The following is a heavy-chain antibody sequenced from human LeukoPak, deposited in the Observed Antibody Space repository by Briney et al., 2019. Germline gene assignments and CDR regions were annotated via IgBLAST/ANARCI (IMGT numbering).Heavy chain of an antibody. Sequence: PGGSLRLSCAASGFTVSSNYMSWVRQAPGKGLEWVSVIYSGGGTYYADSVKGRFTISRDNSKNTLYLQMNSLRAEDTAVYYCAKKGYYDGSGYYMYYFDHWGQGTLVTVSS. CDR2: IYSGGGT. CDR1: GFTVSSNY. V-gene: IGHV3-66*01. CDR3: AKKGYYDGSGYYMYYFDH. D-gene: IGHD3-22*01. J-gene: IGHJ4*02.